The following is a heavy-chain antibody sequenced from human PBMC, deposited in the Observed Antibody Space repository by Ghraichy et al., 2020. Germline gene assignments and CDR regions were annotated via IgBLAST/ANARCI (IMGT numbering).Heavy chain of an antibody. CDR3: ARVVGYSSGATDAFDM. CDR1: DGSISSFY. J-gene: IGHJ3*02. V-gene: IGHV4-59*01. Sequence: LTCTVSDGSISSFYWSWVRQPPGKGLEWIGYSHNSGSTTYNPSLRSRVTISVDTSKNQFSLKLSSVTAADTAVYYCARVVGYSSGATDAFDMWGQGTMVIVFS. D-gene: IGHD6-19*01. CDR2: SHNSGST.